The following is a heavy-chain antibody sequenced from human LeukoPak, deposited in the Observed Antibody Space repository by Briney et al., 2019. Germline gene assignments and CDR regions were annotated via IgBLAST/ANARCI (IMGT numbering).Heavy chain of an antibody. J-gene: IGHJ5*02. D-gene: IGHD2-2*01. Sequence: ASVKVSCKASGYTFTGYYMHWVRQAPGQGLEWMGWINPNSGGTNYAQKFQGRVTMTRDTSISTAYMELSRLRSDDTAVYYCARGRVVPAAIGSWFDPWGQGTLVTVSS. V-gene: IGHV1-2*02. CDR2: INPNSGGT. CDR3: ARGRVVPAAIGSWFDP. CDR1: GYTFTGYY.